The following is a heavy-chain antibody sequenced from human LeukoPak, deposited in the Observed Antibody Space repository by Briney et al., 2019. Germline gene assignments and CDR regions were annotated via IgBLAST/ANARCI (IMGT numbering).Heavy chain of an antibody. CDR2: ISGSGGST. V-gene: IGHV3-23*01. CDR3: AKDSRDGYNHFDY. Sequence: GGSLRLSCAASGFTFSSYAMSWVRQAPGKGLEWVSAISGSGGSTYYADSVKGRFTISRDNSKNTLYLQMNSLRAEGTAVYYCAKDSRDGYNHFDYWGQGTLVTVSS. CDR1: GFTFSSYA. J-gene: IGHJ4*02. D-gene: IGHD5-24*01.